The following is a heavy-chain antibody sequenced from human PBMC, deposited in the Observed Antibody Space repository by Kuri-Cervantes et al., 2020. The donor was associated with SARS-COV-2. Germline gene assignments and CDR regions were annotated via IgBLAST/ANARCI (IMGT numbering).Heavy chain of an antibody. D-gene: IGHD3-9*01. V-gene: IGHV4-4*07. Sequence: SETLSLTCTVSGGSISSYYWSWIRQPAGKGLEWIGRIYTSGSTNYNPSLKSRVTMLVDTSKNQFSLKLTSVTAADTAVYYCARHQRLGSAIDFWGQGTLVTVSS. J-gene: IGHJ4*02. CDR1: GGSISSYY. CDR2: IYTSGST. CDR3: ARHQRLGSAIDF.